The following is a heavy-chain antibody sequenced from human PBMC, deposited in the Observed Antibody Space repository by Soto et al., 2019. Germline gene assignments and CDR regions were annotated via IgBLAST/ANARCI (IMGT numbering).Heavy chain of an antibody. J-gene: IGHJ6*02. CDR2: IIPIFGTA. D-gene: IGHD2-2*01. CDR3: AREGAIVVVTDAIGRLRRMDV. V-gene: IGHV1-69*06. CDR1: GGTFSSYA. Sequence: SVKVSCKASGGTFSSYAISWVRQAPGQGLEWMGGIIPIFGTANYAQKFQGRVTITADKSTSTAYMELSSLRSEDTAVYYCAREGAIVVVTDAIGRLRRMDVWGQGTTVTVSS.